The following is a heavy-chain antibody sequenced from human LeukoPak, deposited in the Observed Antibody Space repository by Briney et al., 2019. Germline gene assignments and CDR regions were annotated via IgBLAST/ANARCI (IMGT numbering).Heavy chain of an antibody. CDR1: GFTFSSYG. CDR3: AKDRNGSGSNYYYYYYMDV. D-gene: IGHD3-10*01. V-gene: IGHV3-33*06. CDR2: IWYDGSNK. J-gene: IGHJ6*03. Sequence: PGGSLRLSCAASGFTFSSYGMHWVRQAPGKGLEWVAVIWYDGSNKYYADSVKGRFTISRDNSKNTLYLQMNSLRAEDTAVYYCAKDRNGSGSNYYYYYYMDVWGKGTTVTVSS.